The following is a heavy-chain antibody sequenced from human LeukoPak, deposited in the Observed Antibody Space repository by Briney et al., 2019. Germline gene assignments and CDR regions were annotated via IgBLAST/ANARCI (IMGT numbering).Heavy chain of an antibody. CDR2: ISNDGNTK. CDR1: GFTFSSYA. CDR3: ARERAVNGWTSAHFDY. J-gene: IGHJ4*02. D-gene: IGHD6-19*01. V-gene: IGHV3-30*14. Sequence: GGSLRLSCAASGFTFSSYAMSWVRQAPGKGLEWVSVISNDGNTKYYADSVKGRFTISRDNSKNTLYLQINSLRTEDTAVYYCARERAVNGWTSAHFDYWGQGTLVTVSS.